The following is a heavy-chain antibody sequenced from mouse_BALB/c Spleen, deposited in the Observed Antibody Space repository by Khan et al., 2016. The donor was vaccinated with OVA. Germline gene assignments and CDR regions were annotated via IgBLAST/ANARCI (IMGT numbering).Heavy chain of an antibody. J-gene: IGHJ2*01. CDR1: GYTFTDNY. D-gene: IGHD1-1*01. CDR2: IYPGSGNT. V-gene: IGHV1-84*02. CDR3: ARGGYHESSLFDY. Sequence: QVQLQQSGPELVKPGTSVKISCKASGYTFTDNYINWVRQKPGQGLEWIGWIYPGSGNTKYNEKFKGKATLTVDTSSSKAYMHLSSLTSEGTAVYFCARGGYHESSLFDYWGQGTTLTVSS.